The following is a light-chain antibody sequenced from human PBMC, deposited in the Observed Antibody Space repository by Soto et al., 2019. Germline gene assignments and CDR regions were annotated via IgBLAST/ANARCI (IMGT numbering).Light chain of an antibody. CDR3: QQYNNWPPYP. V-gene: IGKV3-15*01. CDR2: GAS. Sequence: IVMTQSPATLSVSPWERATLSCRASQSVSTNLAWYQQKPGQAHRLLIYGASTRATGIPARFSGSGSGTEFTLTISSLQSEDFAVYYCQQYNNWPPYPFGQGTKLETK. CDR1: QSVSTN. J-gene: IGKJ2*01.